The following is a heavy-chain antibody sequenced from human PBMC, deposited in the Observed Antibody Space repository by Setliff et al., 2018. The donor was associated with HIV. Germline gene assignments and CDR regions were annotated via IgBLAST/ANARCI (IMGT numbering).Heavy chain of an antibody. CDR2: FFYSGST. J-gene: IGHJ6*03. CDR1: GGSISSSSYY. V-gene: IGHV4-39*01. D-gene: IGHD1-26*01. Sequence: PSETLSLTCTVSGGSISSSSYYWGWIRQPPGKGLEWIGSFFYSGSTYYHPSLKSRVTISVDTSKNQFSLKLSSVTAADTAVYYCARLGGGSYYFANYYYYMDVWGKGTTVTVS. CDR3: ARLGGGSYYFANYYYYMDV.